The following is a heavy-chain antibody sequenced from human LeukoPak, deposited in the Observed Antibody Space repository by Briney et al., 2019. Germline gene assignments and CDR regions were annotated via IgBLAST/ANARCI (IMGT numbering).Heavy chain of an antibody. CDR3: ARRSTSRWLQLPPTNKYYFDY. D-gene: IGHD5-24*01. Sequence: ASVKVSCKASGYTFTSYDINWVRQATGQGLEWMGWMNPSSGNTGYAQKFQGRVTMTRNTSISTAYMELSSLRSEDTAVYYCARRSTSRWLQLPPTNKYYFDYWGQGTLVTVSS. V-gene: IGHV1-8*01. CDR2: MNPSSGNT. CDR1: GYTFTSYD. J-gene: IGHJ4*02.